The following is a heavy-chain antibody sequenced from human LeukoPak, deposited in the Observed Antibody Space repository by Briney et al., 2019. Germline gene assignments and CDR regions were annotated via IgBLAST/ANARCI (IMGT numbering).Heavy chain of an antibody. D-gene: IGHD6-13*01. CDR3: ARDTYIAAAAPDDAFDI. Sequence: GGSLRLSCTASGFTFSSYWMNWVRQAPGKGLEWVANIKQDGSEKYYVDSVKGRFTISRDNAKKSLYLQMNSLRAEDTAVYYCARDTYIAAAAPDDAFDIWGQGTMVTVSS. V-gene: IGHV3-7*01. J-gene: IGHJ3*02. CDR1: GFTFSSYW. CDR2: IKQDGSEK.